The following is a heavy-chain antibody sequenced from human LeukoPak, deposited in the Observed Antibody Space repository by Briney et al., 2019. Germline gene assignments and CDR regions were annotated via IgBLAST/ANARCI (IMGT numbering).Heavy chain of an antibody. CDR1: GFTFSSYT. J-gene: IGHJ4*02. Sequence: GGPLRLSCAASGFTFSSYTMSWVRQAPGKGLEWVSTITTSDGNTYYAGSVKGRFTVSRDNSKNTLYLQMNSLRAEDTAVYYCAKDGGLWVSAHWGDSWGRGTLVTVSS. CDR3: AKDGGLWVSAHWGDS. V-gene: IGHV3-23*01. D-gene: IGHD7-27*01. CDR2: ITTSDGNT.